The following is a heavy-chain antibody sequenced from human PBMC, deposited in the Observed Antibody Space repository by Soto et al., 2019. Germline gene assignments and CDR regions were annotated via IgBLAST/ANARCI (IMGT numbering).Heavy chain of an antibody. Sequence: EVQLVESGGGLVQPGGSLRLSCEASGFTFRNYDMNWVRQGTGKGLEWVSGISAAGDPDYADSVEGRFTISRENAQNSFFLQMNSLRVGDTAVYYCARTDRDFYGLDGWGQGTTVIVS. CDR1: GFTFRNYD. CDR3: ARTDRDFYGLDG. CDR2: ISAAGDP. V-gene: IGHV3-13*05. J-gene: IGHJ6*02.